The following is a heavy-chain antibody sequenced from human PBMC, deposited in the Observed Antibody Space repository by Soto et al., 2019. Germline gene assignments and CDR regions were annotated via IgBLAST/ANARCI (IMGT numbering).Heavy chain of an antibody. D-gene: IGHD4-17*01. CDR3: ARDFYGDYEGSGAFDI. CDR2: ISSSSSTI. V-gene: IGHV3-48*01. CDR1: GFTFRSYS. Sequence: GGSLRLSCAASGFTFRSYSRNWVRQAPGKGLEWVSYISSSSSTIYYADSVKGRFTISRDNAKNSLYLQMNSLRAEDTAVYYCARDFYGDYEGSGAFDIWGQGTMVTVSS. J-gene: IGHJ3*02.